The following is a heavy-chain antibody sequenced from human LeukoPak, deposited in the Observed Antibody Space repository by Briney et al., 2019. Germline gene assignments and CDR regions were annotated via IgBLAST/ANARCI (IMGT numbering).Heavy chain of an antibody. D-gene: IGHD5-24*01. CDR3: ANSRDGYNFGAY. CDR1: GFTFSSYG. J-gene: IGHJ4*02. V-gene: IGHV3-30*02. CDR2: IRYDVSDI. Sequence: GGSLRLSCAASGFTFSSYGMHWGRQTPGKGVEWGAFIRYDVSDIYYADSVKGRFTISRDNSKNTLYLKMNSLRAEDTAVYYCANSRDGYNFGAYWGQGTLVTVSS.